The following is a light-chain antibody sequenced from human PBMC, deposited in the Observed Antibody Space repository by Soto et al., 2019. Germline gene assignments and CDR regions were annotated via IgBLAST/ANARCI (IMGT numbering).Light chain of an antibody. J-gene: IGLJ3*02. CDR1: SSDIGAYDS. CDR2: DVA. V-gene: IGLV2-14*01. Sequence: QSALTQPVSVSGSPGQSITIPCTGTSSDIGAYDSVSWYRQYPGKAPKLIIYDVANRPSGVSDRLSGSKSGNTASLTISGLQAEDEADYYCSSYTTFSTLVLGGGTKLTVL. CDR3: SSYTTFSTLV.